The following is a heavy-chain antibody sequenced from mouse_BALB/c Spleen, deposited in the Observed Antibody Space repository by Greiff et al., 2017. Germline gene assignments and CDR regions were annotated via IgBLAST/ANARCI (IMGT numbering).Heavy chain of an antibody. CDR1: GFNIKDTY. J-gene: IGHJ3*01. V-gene: IGHV14-3*02. CDR3: SREDDDYDVFAY. CDR2: IDPANGNT. Sequence: EVQLQQSGAELVKPGASVKLSCTASGFNIKDTYMHWVKQRPEQGLEWMGRIDPANGNTKYDPKFQGKATITADTSSNTAYLQLSSLTSEDTAVYYCSREDDDYDVFAYWGQGTLVTVSA. D-gene: IGHD2-4*01.